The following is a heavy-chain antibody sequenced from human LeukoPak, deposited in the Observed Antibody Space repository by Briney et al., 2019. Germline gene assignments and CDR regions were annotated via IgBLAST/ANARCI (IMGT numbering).Heavy chain of an antibody. D-gene: IGHD3-10*01. CDR3: AKGSGYFPV. CDR2: IGYTGTS. CDR1: GGSITANL. Sequence: SETLSLTCTVSGGSITANLWSWIRQPPGKGLEWIGYIGYTGTSDYSPSLKSRVTMSVDTSKAQFSLHLSSVTAADTAVYYCAKGSGYFPVWGQGILVTVS. V-gene: IGHV4-59*01. J-gene: IGHJ1*01.